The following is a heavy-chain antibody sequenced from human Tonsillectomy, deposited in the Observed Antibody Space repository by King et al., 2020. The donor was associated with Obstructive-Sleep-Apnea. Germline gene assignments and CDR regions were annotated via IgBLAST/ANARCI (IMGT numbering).Heavy chain of an antibody. V-gene: IGHV4-34*01. D-gene: IGHD3-22*01. Sequence: HVQLQQWGAGLLKPSETLSLTCAVYGGSFSGYYWSWLRQPPGKGLEWIGEINHSGSTNYNPSLKSRVTISVDTSKNQFSLKLSSVTAADTAVYYCARLTYYYDSSGYFDGMDVWGQGTTVTVSS. CDR3: ARLTYYYDSSGYFDGMDV. CDR1: GGSFSGYY. CDR2: INHSGST. J-gene: IGHJ6*02.